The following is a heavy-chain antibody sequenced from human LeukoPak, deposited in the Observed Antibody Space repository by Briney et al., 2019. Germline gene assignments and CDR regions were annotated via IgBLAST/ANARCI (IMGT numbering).Heavy chain of an antibody. CDR3: ARDASPGPNWFDP. V-gene: IGHV3-21*01. CDR2: ISSSSSYI. J-gene: IGHJ5*02. CDR1: GFTFNSYS. Sequence: PGGSLRLSCAASGFTFNSYSMNWVRQAPGKGLEWVSSISSSSSYIYYADSVKGRFTISRDNAKNSLYLQMNSLRAEDTAVYYCARDASPGPNWFDPWGQGTLVTVSS.